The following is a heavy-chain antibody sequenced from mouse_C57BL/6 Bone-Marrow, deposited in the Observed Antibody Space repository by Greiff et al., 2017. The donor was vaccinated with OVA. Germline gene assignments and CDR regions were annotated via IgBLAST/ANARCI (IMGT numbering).Heavy chain of an antibody. D-gene: IGHD2-5*01. J-gene: IGHJ2*01. CDR3: ARDSNPDY. CDR1: GYTFTDYY. V-gene: IGHV1-76*01. CDR2: IYPGSGNT. Sequence: QVQLKESGAELVRPGASVKLSCKASGYTFTDYYINWVKQRPGQGLEWIARIYPGSGNTYYNEKFKGKATLTAEKSSSTAYMQLSSLTAEDSAVYFCARDSNPDYWGQGTTLTVSS.